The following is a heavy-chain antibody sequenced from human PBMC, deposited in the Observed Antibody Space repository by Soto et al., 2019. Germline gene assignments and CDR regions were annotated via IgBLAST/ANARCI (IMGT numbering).Heavy chain of an antibody. V-gene: IGHV4-4*02. CDR1: GGSISSSNW. J-gene: IGHJ6*02. CDR3: VRHGYSGSYSYYYGMDV. Sequence: PSETLSLTCAVSGGSISSSNWWSWVRQPPGKGLEWIGEIYHSGSTNYNPSLKSRVTISVDKSKNQFSLKLSSVTAADTAVYYCVRHGYSGSYSYYYGMDVWGQGTTVTVSS. D-gene: IGHD1-26*01. CDR2: IYHSGST.